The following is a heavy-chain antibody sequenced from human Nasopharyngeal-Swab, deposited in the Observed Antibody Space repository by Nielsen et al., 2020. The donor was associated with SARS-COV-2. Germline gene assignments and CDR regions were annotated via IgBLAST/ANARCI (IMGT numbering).Heavy chain of an antibody. CDR2: IRYDGFNQ. Sequence: GGSLRLSCAASGFTFSSYGMHWVRQAPGEGLEWVAFIRYDGFNQHYVDSVKGRFTISRDNAKNSLYLQMNSLRDEDTAVYYCARDPDYYGSGSYFHGMDVWGQGTTVTVSS. J-gene: IGHJ6*02. CDR1: GFTFSSYG. CDR3: ARDPDYYGSGSYFHGMDV. V-gene: IGHV3-30*02. D-gene: IGHD3-10*01.